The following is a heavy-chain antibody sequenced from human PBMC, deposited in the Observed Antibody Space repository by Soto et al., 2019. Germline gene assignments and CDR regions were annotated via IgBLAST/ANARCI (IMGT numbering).Heavy chain of an antibody. J-gene: IGHJ3*02. V-gene: IGHV3-33*01. D-gene: IGHD2-15*01. CDR1: GFTFSSYG. CDR2: IWSDGSDK. Sequence: QVQLVESGGGVVQPGRSLRLSCAASGFTFSSYGMHWVRQAPGKGLEWVAVIWSDGSDKYYADSVKGRFTISRDNSKNALYLQMNGLRANDKAVHYRARRVGRRDAFDMWGQGTVVTVSS. CDR3: ARRVGRRDAFDM.